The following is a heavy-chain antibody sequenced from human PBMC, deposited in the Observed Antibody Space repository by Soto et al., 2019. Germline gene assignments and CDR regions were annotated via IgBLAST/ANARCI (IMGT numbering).Heavy chain of an antibody. D-gene: IGHD2-8*01. V-gene: IGHV3-23*01. CDR2: ISGSGGST. CDR1: GFTFSSYA. Sequence: EVQLLESGGGLVQPGGSLRLSCAASGFTFSSYAMSWVRQAPGKGLEWVSAISGSGGSTYYADSVKGRFTISRDNSKNTLYLQMNSLRSEDTAVYYCARMLYAIGVGFDYWGQGTLVTVSS. CDR3: ARMLYAIGVGFDY. J-gene: IGHJ4*02.